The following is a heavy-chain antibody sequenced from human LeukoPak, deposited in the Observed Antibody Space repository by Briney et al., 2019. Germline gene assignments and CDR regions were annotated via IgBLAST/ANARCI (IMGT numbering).Heavy chain of an antibody. CDR2: IYYSGST. V-gene: IGHV4-39*01. D-gene: IGHD6-6*01. J-gene: IGHJ4*02. CDR3: ARPAGAARPRDYFDY. CDR1: GGSISSSSYY. Sequence: SGTLSLTCAVSGGSISSSSYYWGWIRQPPGTGLEWIGSIYYSGSTYYNPSLKSRVTISVDTSKNQFSLKLSSVTAADTAVYYSARPAGAARPRDYFDYWGQGTLVTVSS.